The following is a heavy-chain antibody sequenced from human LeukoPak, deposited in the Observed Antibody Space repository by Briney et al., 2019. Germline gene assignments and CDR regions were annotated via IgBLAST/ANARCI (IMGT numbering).Heavy chain of an antibody. J-gene: IGHJ3*02. V-gene: IGHV3-23*01. CDR3: AVRFYGGYEYAFDI. Sequence: GGSLRLSCAASGFTFSSYGMHWVRQAPGKGLEWVSAISGSGGSTYYADSVKGRFTISRDNSRNTLYLQMNSLRAEDTAVYYCAVRFYGGYEYAFDIWGQGTMATVSS. D-gene: IGHD5-12*01. CDR1: GFTFSSYG. CDR2: ISGSGGST.